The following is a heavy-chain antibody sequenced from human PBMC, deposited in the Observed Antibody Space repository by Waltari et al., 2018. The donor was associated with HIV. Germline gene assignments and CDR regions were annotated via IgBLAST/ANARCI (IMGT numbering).Heavy chain of an antibody. CDR1: GFTFSSYW. D-gene: IGHD5-18*01. Sequence: EVQLVESGGGLVQPGGSLRLSCAASGFTFSSYWMHWVRQAPGKGLVVVPVIKRGWENTRDADAGKGRFTIARDNAKNTLYLKMNSLRAEDTAVYYCARVQGYSYAVNWFDPWGQGTLVTVSS. CDR3: ARVQGYSYAVNWFDP. CDR2: IKRGWENT. V-gene: IGHV3-74*01. J-gene: IGHJ5*02.